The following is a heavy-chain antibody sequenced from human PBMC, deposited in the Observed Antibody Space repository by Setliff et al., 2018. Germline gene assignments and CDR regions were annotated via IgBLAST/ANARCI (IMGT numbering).Heavy chain of an antibody. CDR1: GFGFTTFG. CDR2: ISPYSSNT. V-gene: IGHV1-18*01. J-gene: IGHJ4*02. Sequence: ASVKVSCKTSGFGFTTFGFSWVRQAPGQGLEWLGSISPYSSNTNYSQWLQDRVTMTIDTSATTVYMELQSLRSDDTAVYYCVRSSAPQVVLAADFDFWGQGTPVTVSS. CDR3: VRSSAPQVVLAADFDF. D-gene: IGHD6-19*01.